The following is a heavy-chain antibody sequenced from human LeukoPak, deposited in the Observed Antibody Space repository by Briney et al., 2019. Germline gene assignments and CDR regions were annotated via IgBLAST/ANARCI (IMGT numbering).Heavy chain of an antibody. Sequence: GGSLRLSCAASAFTFSSYWMSWVRQAPGKGLEWGANIKQDGSEKYYVDSVKGRFTISRDNAKNSLYLQMHCLRAEDTAVYYCARDQLGYCSSTSCYGVYYYYYGMDVWGQGTTVTVSS. CDR1: AFTFSSYW. CDR2: IKQDGSEK. J-gene: IGHJ6*02. V-gene: IGHV3-7*01. CDR3: ARDQLGYCSSTSCYGVYYYYYGMDV. D-gene: IGHD2-2*01.